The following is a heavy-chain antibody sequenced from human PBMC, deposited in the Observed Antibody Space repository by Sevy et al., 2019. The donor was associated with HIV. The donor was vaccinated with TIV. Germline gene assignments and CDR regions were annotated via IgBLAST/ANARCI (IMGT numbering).Heavy chain of an antibody. CDR3: ARDLAYCGGDCYFSYYGMDV. D-gene: IGHD2-21*01. CDR2: INHSGST. J-gene: IGHJ6*02. V-gene: IGHV4-34*01. Sequence: SETLSLTCAVYGGSFSGYYWSWIRQPPGKGLEWIGEINHSGSTNYNPSLKSRVTISVDTSKNQFCLKLSSVTAADTAGYYCARDLAYCGGDCYFSYYGMDVWGQGTTVTVSS. CDR1: GGSFSGYY.